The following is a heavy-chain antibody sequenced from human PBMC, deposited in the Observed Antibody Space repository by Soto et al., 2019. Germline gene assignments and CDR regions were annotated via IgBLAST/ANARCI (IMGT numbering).Heavy chain of an antibody. J-gene: IGHJ6*02. CDR1: GYSFTSYW. D-gene: IGHD3-22*01. CDR2: IYPGDSDT. Sequence: EVQLVQSGAEVKKPGESLKISCKGSGYSFTSYWIGWVRQMPGKGLEWMGIIYPGDSDTRYSPSFQGQVTISADKSISTAYLQWSSLKASDTAMYYCARGSTRYYDSSGYYYVGYYYYGMDVWGQGTTVTVSS. V-gene: IGHV5-51*01. CDR3: ARGSTRYYDSSGYYYVGYYYYGMDV.